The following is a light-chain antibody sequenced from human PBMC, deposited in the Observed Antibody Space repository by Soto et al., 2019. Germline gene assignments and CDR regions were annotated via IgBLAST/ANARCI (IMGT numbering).Light chain of an antibody. CDR1: QSVSSY. Sequence: EIVLTQSPATLSLSPGERATLSCRASQSVSSYLAWYHQKPGQAPRLLIYDTSNRAGGVPARFSGSGSATDFTLTINSLEPEDFAVYYCQQRNAWPLTFGGGTKVEIK. J-gene: IGKJ4*01. V-gene: IGKV3-11*01. CDR2: DTS. CDR3: QQRNAWPLT.